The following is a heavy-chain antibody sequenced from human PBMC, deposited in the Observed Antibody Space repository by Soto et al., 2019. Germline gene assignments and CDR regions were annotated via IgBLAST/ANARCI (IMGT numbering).Heavy chain of an antibody. CDR2: ITSSSSYI. V-gene: IGHV3-21*01. D-gene: IGHD2-2*01. J-gene: IGHJ2*01. CDR3: ASTNRGYCISTCCHSWYFDL. Sequence: EVQLVESGGGLVKPGGSLRLSCAASGFTFSSYSMSWVRQAPGKGLEWVSSITSSSSYIYYADSVKGRFTVSRDNADNALHLQMNSLIAEDTAVYYCASTNRGYCISTCCHSWYFDLWGRGTLVTVSS. CDR1: GFTFSSYS.